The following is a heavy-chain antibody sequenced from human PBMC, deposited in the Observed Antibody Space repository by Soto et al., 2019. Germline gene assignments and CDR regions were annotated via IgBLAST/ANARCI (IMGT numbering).Heavy chain of an antibody. J-gene: IGHJ3*01. CDR3: ARSGCSGGTCYRGYDAFDV. CDR1: GFPFNIFG. CDR2: IWFDGSKE. V-gene: IGHV3-33*01. Sequence: VQLEESGGGVVQPGWSLRLSCAASGFPFNIFGIHWVRQAPGEGLEWVAVIWFDGSKEYYGGSVRGRFTVSRDNSKNTVYLQMNSLRGDDTAIYYCARSGCSGGTCYRGYDAFDVWGQGTMVTVSS. D-gene: IGHD2-15*01.